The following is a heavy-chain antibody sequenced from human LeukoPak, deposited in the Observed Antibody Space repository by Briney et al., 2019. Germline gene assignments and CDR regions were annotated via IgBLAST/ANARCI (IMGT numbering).Heavy chain of an antibody. Sequence: GSLRLSCAASGFTFSSYWMHWVRQAPGKGLVWVSRISSDGSTTTYADSVKGRFTISRDNAKNTPYLQMNSLRAEDTAVYYCARRRAAAGLGNWFDPWGQGTLVTVSS. D-gene: IGHD6-13*01. CDR2: ISSDGSTT. CDR1: GFTFSSYW. J-gene: IGHJ5*02. V-gene: IGHV3-74*01. CDR3: ARRRAAAGLGNWFDP.